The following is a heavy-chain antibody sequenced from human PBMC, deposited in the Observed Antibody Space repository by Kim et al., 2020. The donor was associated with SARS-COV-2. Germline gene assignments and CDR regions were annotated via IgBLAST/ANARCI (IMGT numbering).Heavy chain of an antibody. CDR3: VRAFLHPHEN. Sequence: ASVTVSCKASGYTFTDYSIHWVRQAPGQGLEWLGWINEGNGNRIYSQNFQGRVTFIRDTSANTMYMELSSLRSEDTAVYYCVRAFLHPHENWGQGTLVTVSS. CDR1: GYTFTDYS. CDR2: INEGNGNR. J-gene: IGHJ4*02. V-gene: IGHV1-3*01.